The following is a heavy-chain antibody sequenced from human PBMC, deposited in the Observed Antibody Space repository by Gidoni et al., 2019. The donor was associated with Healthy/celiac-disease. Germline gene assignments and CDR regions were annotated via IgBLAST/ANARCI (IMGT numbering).Heavy chain of an antibody. D-gene: IGHD6-13*01. J-gene: IGHJ6*02. CDR1: GGTFSSYA. CDR3: ARGAAAGYYYGMDV. V-gene: IGHV1-69*09. CDR2: IIPILGIA. Sequence: QVQLVQSGAEVKKPGSSVTVSCKASGGTFSSYAISWVRQAPGQGLEWMGRIIPILGIANYAQKFQGRVTITADKSTSTAYMELSSLRSEDTAVYYCARGAAAGYYYGMDVWGQGTTVTVSS.